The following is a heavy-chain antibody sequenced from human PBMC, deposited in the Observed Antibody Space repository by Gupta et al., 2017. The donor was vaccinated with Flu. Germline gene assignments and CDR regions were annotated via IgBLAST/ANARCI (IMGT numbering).Heavy chain of an antibody. V-gene: IGHV5-51*01. Sequence: IGWVRQMPGKGLEWMGIIYPGDSDTRYSPSFQGQVTISADKSISTAYLQWSSLKASDTAMYYCAKYSSSWPDYYYYGMDVWGQGPTVTVSS. D-gene: IGHD6-13*01. CDR3: AKYSSSWPDYYYYGMDV. CDR2: IYPGDSDT. J-gene: IGHJ6*02.